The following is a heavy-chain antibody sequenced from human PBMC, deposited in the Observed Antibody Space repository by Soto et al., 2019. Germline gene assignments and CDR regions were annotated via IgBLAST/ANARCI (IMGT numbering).Heavy chain of an antibody. Sequence: SETLSLTCTVSGGSISGYYWSWIRQPPGKRLEWIGYVYYSGSTNYNPSLKSRVTMSVDTSRNQFSLRLSSVTAADTAVYYCARDRGYRDYWGQGTLVTVSS. CDR3: ARDRGYRDY. CDR1: GGSISGYY. V-gene: IGHV4-59*01. J-gene: IGHJ4*02. D-gene: IGHD5-12*01. CDR2: VYYSGST.